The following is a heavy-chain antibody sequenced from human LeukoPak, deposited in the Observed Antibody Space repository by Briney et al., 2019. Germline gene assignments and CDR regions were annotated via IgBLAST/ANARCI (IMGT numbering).Heavy chain of an antibody. CDR1: GFTFSSYA. Sequence: GGSLRLSCAASGFTFSSYAMSWVRQAPGKGLEWVSAISGSGGSTYYADSVKGRFTITRDNSKNTLYLQMNSLRAEDTAVYYCAKDYYYGSGSYYFDYWGQGTLVTVSS. CDR2: ISGSGGST. CDR3: AKDYYYGSGSYYFDY. V-gene: IGHV3-23*01. J-gene: IGHJ4*02. D-gene: IGHD3-10*01.